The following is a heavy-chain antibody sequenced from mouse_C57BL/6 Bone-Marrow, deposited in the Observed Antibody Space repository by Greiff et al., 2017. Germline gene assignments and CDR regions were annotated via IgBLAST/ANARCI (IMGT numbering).Heavy chain of an antibody. CDR3: TRTTTVVATDAMDY. CDR1: GFTFSSYA. J-gene: IGHJ4*01. V-gene: IGHV5-9-1*02. D-gene: IGHD1-1*01. CDR2: ISSGGDYI. Sequence: EVQLVESGEGLVKPGGSLKLSCAASGFTFSSYAMSWVRQTPEKRLEWVAYISSGGDYIYYADTVKGRFTISRDNARNTLYLQMSSLKSEDTAMYYCTRTTTVVATDAMDYWGQGTSVTVSS.